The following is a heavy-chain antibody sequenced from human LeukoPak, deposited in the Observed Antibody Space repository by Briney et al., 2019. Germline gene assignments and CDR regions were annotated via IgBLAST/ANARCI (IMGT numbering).Heavy chain of an antibody. CDR3: ARGALVNYFDSSGYYDY. CDR2: IYYGGST. CDR1: GGSISSYY. V-gene: IGHV4-59*01. Sequence: PSETLSLTCTVSGGSISSYYWTWIRQPPGKGLEWIGYIYYGGSTNYNPSLKSRVTISVDTSKKKFSLKLNSVTAADTAVYYCARGALVNYFDSSGYYDYWGQGTLVTVSS. D-gene: IGHD3-22*01. J-gene: IGHJ4*02.